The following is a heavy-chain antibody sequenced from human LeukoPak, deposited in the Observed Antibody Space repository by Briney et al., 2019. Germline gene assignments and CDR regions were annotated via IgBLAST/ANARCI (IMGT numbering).Heavy chain of an antibody. CDR2: INPNSGGT. Sequence: ASVKVSCKASGYTFTDYYMHWVRQAPGQGLEWMGWINPNSGGTNYAQKLQGRVTITTDTSISTAYMELSRLTSDDTAVYYCARVTYTYGYGYWGQGTLVTVSS. J-gene: IGHJ4*02. CDR3: ARVTYTYGYGY. D-gene: IGHD5-18*01. V-gene: IGHV1-2*02. CDR1: GYTFTDYY.